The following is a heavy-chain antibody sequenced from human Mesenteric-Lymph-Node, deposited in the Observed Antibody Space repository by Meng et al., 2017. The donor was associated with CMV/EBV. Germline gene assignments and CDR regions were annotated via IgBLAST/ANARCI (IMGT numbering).Heavy chain of an antibody. CDR3: AHRRDSSTSRSGDFQH. Sequence: SGLSLSTSGVAVGWIRQPPGKALEWLAVVYWDGNERYSPSLKSRLTITKDTSKNQVFLTMTNMDPLDTATYYCAHRRDSSTSRSGDFQHWGQGTLVTVS. CDR1: GLSLSTSGVA. D-gene: IGHD6-13*01. V-gene: IGHV2-5*02. CDR2: VYWDGNE. J-gene: IGHJ1*01.